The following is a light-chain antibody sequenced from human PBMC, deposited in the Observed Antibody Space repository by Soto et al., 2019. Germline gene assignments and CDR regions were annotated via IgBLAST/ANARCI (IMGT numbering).Light chain of an antibody. J-gene: IGLJ1*01. Sequence: QSVLTQPPSVSGTPGQSVTISCSGSSSNIGGNYVYWYRQLPGTAPKLLIYGNDQRPSGVPDRFSGSKSGTSASLAISGLRSADEADYYCAAWDDSLSVYVFATGTKLTVL. CDR2: GND. V-gene: IGLV1-47*01. CDR3: AAWDDSLSVYV. CDR1: SSNIGGNY.